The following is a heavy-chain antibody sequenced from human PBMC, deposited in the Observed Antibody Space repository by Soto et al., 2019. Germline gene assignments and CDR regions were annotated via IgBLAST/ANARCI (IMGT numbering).Heavy chain of an antibody. J-gene: IGHJ4*02. CDR1: GGSISSSSYY. V-gene: IGHV4-39*01. CDR3: ARRAYYYDSSGYPSDD. CDR2: IYYSGST. D-gene: IGHD3-22*01. Sequence: PSETLSLTCTVSGGSISSSSYYWGWIRQPPGKGLEWIGSIYYSGSTYYNPSLKSRVTISVDTSKNQFSLKLSSVTAADTAVYYCARRAYYYDSSGYPSDDWGQGTLVTVSS.